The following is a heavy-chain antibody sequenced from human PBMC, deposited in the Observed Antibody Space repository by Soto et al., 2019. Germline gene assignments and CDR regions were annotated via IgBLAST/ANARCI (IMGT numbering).Heavy chain of an antibody. CDR3: ARDRHSVGARANDAFDV. J-gene: IGHJ3*01. D-gene: IGHD5-18*01. Sequence: QVQLVQSGAELKKPGASVNISCTASGFTFSDNLINWVRQAPGQGHEGMGWLNPDTGNTRYSETFQGSVTISGHGAASIAYLALSALENEDTALYFCARDRHSVGARANDAFDVWGQGTMITVSS. CDR1: GFTFSDNL. V-gene: IGHV1-3*01. CDR2: LNPDTGNT.